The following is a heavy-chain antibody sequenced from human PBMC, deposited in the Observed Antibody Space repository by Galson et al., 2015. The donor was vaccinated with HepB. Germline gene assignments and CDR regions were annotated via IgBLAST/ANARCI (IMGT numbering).Heavy chain of an antibody. D-gene: IGHD3-3*01. J-gene: IGHJ5*02. CDR2: INPNRDGA. CDR1: GYTFTDYY. CDR3: ARGHLDDDNFWSAYPQSWFDP. V-gene: IGHV1-2*02. Sequence: SVKVSCKASGYTFTDYYIHWVRQAPGQGLEWIGWINPNRDGANYAQKFHGRVRMTRDTSMGTVYMELSRLTSADTAVYYCARGHLDDDNFWSAYPQSWFDPWGQGVPVTVSS.